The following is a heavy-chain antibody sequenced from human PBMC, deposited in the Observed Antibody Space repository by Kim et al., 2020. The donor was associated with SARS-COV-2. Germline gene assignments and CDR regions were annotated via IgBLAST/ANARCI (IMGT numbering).Heavy chain of an antibody. CDR3: ARERAINVMALFTDS. J-gene: IGHJ5*01. CDR2: IYYNGRT. CDR1: GGSVSSGSFY. Sequence: SETLSLTCTVSGGSVSSGSFYWGWVRQPPGKGLDGIGYIYYNGRTNYNLSLKSRVTMSLDTSKSQFSLSLTSVTAADTAVCFCARERAINVMALFTDSWG. D-gene: IGHD2-8*01. V-gene: IGHV4-61*01.